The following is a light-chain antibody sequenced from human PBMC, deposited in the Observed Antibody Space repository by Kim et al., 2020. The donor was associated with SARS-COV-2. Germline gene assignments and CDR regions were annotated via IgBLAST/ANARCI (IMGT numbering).Light chain of an antibody. J-gene: IGLJ2*01. Sequence: QSALTQPASVSGSPGQSITISCTGTSSDVGGYNYVCWYQQHPGKAPKLMIYDVSNRPSGVSNCFSGSKSGNTASLTISGLQAEDEADYYCSSYTSSSTRVFGGGTQLTVL. CDR1: SSDVGGYNY. CDR3: SSYTSSSTRV. V-gene: IGLV2-14*03. CDR2: DVS.